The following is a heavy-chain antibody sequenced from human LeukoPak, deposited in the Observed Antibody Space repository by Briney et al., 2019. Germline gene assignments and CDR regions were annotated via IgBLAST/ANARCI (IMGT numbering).Heavy chain of an antibody. Sequence: SETLSLTCTVSGGSISSGDYYWSWIRQPPGKGLVWIGYIYYSGSTYYNPSLKSRVTISVDTSKNQFSLKLSSVTAADTAVYYCARAAPLLIVVGYFDYWGQGTLVTVSS. D-gene: IGHD2-2*01. J-gene: IGHJ4*02. CDR3: ARAAPLLIVVGYFDY. V-gene: IGHV4-30-4*08. CDR1: GGSISSGDYY. CDR2: IYYSGST.